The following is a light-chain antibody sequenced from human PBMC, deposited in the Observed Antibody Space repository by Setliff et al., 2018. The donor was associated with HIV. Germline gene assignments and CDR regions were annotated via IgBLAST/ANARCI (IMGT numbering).Light chain of an antibody. CDR1: SSDVGGYNY. CDR2: DVS. Sequence: QSALAQPASVFGSPGQSITISCTGTSSDVGGYNYVSWYQQHPGKAPKLIIYDVSDRPSGVSRRFSGSKSGNTAPLTISGLQAEDEADYYCKSYAANSTPYLFGTGTKVTVL. V-gene: IGLV2-14*03. CDR3: KSYAANSTPYL. J-gene: IGLJ1*01.